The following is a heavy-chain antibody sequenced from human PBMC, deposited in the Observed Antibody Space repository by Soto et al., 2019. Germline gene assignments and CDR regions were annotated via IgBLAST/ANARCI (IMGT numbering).Heavy chain of an antibody. CDR1: GYSVSSSDYY. Sequence: SETLSLTCNVSGYSVSSSDYYWAWIRQPPGKGLEWIGSMFYSGLTYYNPSLKSRVTLSVDTSKNHFSVRLNSVTAADTAVYYCAPLTVSLSGPYGIHVWGQGTTVTVSS. D-gene: IGHD2-15*01. CDR3: APLTVSLSGPYGIHV. J-gene: IGHJ6*02. V-gene: IGHV4-39*01. CDR2: MFYSGLT.